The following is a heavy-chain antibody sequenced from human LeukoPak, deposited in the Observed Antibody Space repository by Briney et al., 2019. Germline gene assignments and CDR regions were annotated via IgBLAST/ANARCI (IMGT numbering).Heavy chain of an antibody. CDR2: ISWNSGSI. J-gene: IGHJ4*02. CDR3: ANHLACGSTSCPPFDD. CDR1: GFTFDDYA. D-gene: IGHD2-2*01. Sequence: GGSQRLSCAASGFTFDDYAMYWVRQAPGKGLGWVSGISWNSGSIGYADSVKGRFTISRDNAKNSLYLQMDSLRAEGTAVYYCANHLACGSTSCPPFDDWGQGTLVTVSS. V-gene: IGHV3-9*01.